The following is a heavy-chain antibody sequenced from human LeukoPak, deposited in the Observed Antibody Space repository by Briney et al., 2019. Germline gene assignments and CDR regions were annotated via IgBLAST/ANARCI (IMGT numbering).Heavy chain of an antibody. Sequence: ASVKVSCKASGGTFSSYAISWVRQAPGQGLEWMGGIIPIFGTANYAQKFQGRVTITADKSTSTAYMELSSLRSEDTAVYYCARATHSSGWYVYYYYYYMDVWGKGTTVTVSS. D-gene: IGHD6-19*01. CDR1: GGTFSSYA. CDR2: IIPIFGTA. V-gene: IGHV1-69*06. CDR3: ARATHSSGWYVYYYYYYMDV. J-gene: IGHJ6*03.